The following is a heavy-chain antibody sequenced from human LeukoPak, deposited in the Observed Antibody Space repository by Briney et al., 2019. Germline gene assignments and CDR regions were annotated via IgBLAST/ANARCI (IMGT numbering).Heavy chain of an antibody. V-gene: IGHV1-69*13. Sequence: VASVKVSCKASGGTFGSYAISWVRQAPGQGLEWMGGIIPIFGTANYAQKFQGRVTITADESTSTAYMELSSLRSEDTAVYYCARDRDSSGYRAIWFDPWGQGTLVTVSS. J-gene: IGHJ5*02. CDR3: ARDRDSSGYRAIWFDP. D-gene: IGHD3-22*01. CDR2: IIPIFGTA. CDR1: GGTFGSYA.